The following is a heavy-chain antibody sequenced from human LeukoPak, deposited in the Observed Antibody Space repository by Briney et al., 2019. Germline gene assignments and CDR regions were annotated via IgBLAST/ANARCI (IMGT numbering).Heavy chain of an antibody. J-gene: IGHJ6*02. CDR3: ARGLYCSSTSCYYYYYYGMDV. Sequence: PSETLSLTCAVYGGSFSGYYWSWIRQPPGKGLEWIGEINHSGSTNYNPSLKSRVTISVDTSKNQFSLKLSSVTAADTAVYYCARGLYCSSTSCYYYYYYGMDVWGQGTTVTVSS. CDR2: INHSGST. CDR1: GGSFSGYY. D-gene: IGHD2-2*01. V-gene: IGHV4-34*01.